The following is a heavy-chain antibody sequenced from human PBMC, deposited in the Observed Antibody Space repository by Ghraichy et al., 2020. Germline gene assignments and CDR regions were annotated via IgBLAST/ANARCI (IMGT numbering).Heavy chain of an antibody. Sequence: GGSLRLSCAASGFTFSGSAMHWVRQASGKGLEWVGRIRSKANSYATAYAASVKGRFTISRDDSKNTAYLQMNSLKTEDTAVYYCTRRRRRWSGNSDAHYGMDVWGQGTTVTVSS. CDR3: TRRRRRWSGNSDAHYGMDV. J-gene: IGHJ6*02. CDR1: GFTFSGSA. V-gene: IGHV3-73*01. CDR2: IRSKANSYAT. D-gene: IGHD3-3*01.